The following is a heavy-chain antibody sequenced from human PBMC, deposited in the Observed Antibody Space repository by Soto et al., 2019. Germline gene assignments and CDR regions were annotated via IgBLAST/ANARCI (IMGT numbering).Heavy chain of an antibody. CDR2: IYPSGST. CDR1: GGCISSGGYS. Sequence: PSETLSLTGAVSGGCISSGGYSWSWIRQPPGKGLEWIGYIYPSGSTYYNPSLKSRVTISVDRSKKQCALKLSSVTATDTAVYYCAGVQYQDWFDPWGQGTLVTVSS. CDR3: AGVQYQDWFDP. J-gene: IGHJ5*02. D-gene: IGHD2-2*01. V-gene: IGHV4-30-2*01.